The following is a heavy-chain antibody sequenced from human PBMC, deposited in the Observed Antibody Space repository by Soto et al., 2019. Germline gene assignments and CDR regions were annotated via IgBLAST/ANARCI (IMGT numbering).Heavy chain of an antibody. CDR1: GYTFTSYD. Sequence: ASVKVSCKASGYTFTSYDINWVRQATGQGLEWMGWMNPNSGNTGYAQKFQGRVTMTRNTSISTAYMELSSLRSEDTAVYYCAGGKVGDYYDSSGYYGEYDYWGQGTLVTVSS. CDR3: AGGKVGDYYDSSGYYGEYDY. D-gene: IGHD3-22*01. V-gene: IGHV1-8*01. J-gene: IGHJ4*02. CDR2: MNPNSGNT.